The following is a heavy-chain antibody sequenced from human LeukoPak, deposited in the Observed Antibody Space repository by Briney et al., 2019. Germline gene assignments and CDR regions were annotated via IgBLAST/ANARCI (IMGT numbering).Heavy chain of an antibody. D-gene: IGHD5-12*01. Sequence: GRSLRLSCAASGFTFSSYAMHWVRQAPGKGLEWVAVIWYDGSNKYYADSVKGRFTISRDNSKNTLYLQMNSLRAEDTAVYYCAREGGYSGYDKSGAFDIWGQGTMVTVSS. J-gene: IGHJ3*02. CDR2: IWYDGSNK. V-gene: IGHV3-33*08. CDR1: GFTFSSYA. CDR3: AREGGYSGYDKSGAFDI.